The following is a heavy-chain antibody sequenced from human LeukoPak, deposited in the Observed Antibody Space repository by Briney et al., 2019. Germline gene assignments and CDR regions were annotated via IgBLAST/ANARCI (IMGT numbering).Heavy chain of an antibody. V-gene: IGHV1-2*06. CDR2: INPNSGGT. D-gene: IGHD3-10*01. CDR3: AREDTRVRGVIITANGDFDY. J-gene: IGHJ4*02. Sequence: ASVKVSRKASGYTFTGYYMHWVRQAPGQGLEWMGRINPNSGGTNYAQKFQGRVTMTRDTSISTAYMELSRLRSDDTAVYYCAREDTRVRGVIITANGDFDYWGQGTLVTVSS. CDR1: GYTFTGYY.